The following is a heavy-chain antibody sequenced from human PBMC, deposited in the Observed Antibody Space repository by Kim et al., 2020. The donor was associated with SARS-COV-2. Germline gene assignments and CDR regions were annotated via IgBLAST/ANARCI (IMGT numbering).Heavy chain of an antibody. Sequence: GGSLRLSCAASGFTFSSNWMYWVRQAPGKGLVWVSRINSDGTNTNYADSVKGRFTISRDNAKSTLYLQMNSLRAEDTAVYYCVRDLRGITMVRGDNNWGQGTLVTVSS. CDR3: VRDLRGITMVRGDNN. V-gene: IGHV3-74*01. D-gene: IGHD3-10*01. CDR2: INSDGTNT. CDR1: GFTFSSNW. J-gene: IGHJ4*02.